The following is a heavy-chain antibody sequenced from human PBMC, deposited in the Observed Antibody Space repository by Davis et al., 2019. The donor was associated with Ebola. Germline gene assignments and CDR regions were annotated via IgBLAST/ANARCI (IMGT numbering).Heavy chain of an antibody. D-gene: IGHD2-8*01. Sequence: GESLKISCAASGFTFSSYAMSWVRQAPGKGLEWVSAISGSGGSTYYADSVKGRFTISRDNSKNTLYLQMNSLRAEDTAVYYCAKDSNGGAFDIWGQGTMVTVSS. CDR2: ISGSGGST. J-gene: IGHJ3*02. V-gene: IGHV3-23*01. CDR1: GFTFSSYA. CDR3: AKDSNGGAFDI.